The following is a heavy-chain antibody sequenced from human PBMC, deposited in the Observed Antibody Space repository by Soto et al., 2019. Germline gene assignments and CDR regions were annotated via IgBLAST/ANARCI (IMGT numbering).Heavy chain of an antibody. CDR1: GGSISNYY. D-gene: IGHD2-15*01. CDR2: IYYSGST. J-gene: IGHJ4*02. Sequence: QVQLQESGPGVVKPSETLSLTCTVSGGSISNYYWSWLRQPPGKGLEWLGYIYYSGSTNYNPSLKSRVTRSVDTSKNQFSLKLGSVTAAYTAVYYCARRYCSGGSCYSGFDYWGQGTLVTVSS. CDR3: ARRYCSGGSCYSGFDY. V-gene: IGHV4-59*01.